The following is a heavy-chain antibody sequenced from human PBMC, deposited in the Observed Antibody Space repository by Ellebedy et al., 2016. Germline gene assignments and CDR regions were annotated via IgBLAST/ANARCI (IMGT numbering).Heavy chain of an antibody. CDR1: GGSISSSNYH. CDR2: IYSSEST. Sequence: SETLSLTXTVSGGSISSSNYHWDWIRQPPGKGLEWIGSIYSSESTSYTPSLKSRVTISVDTSKNQFSLKLSSVTAADTAVYYCARRVGARPPDFWGQGTLVTVSS. D-gene: IGHD1-26*01. J-gene: IGHJ4*02. CDR3: ARRVGARPPDF. V-gene: IGHV4-39*01.